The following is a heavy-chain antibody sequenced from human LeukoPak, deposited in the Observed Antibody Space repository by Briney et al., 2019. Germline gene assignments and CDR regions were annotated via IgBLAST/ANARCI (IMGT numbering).Heavy chain of an antibody. D-gene: IGHD6-13*01. V-gene: IGHV3-66*01. CDR3: ARDTLHSDIAGYGMDV. CDR1: GFTVSSNY. CDR2: IYSGGST. J-gene: IGHJ6*02. Sequence: PGGSLRLSCAASGFTVSSNYMNWVRQAPGKGLEWVSIIYSGGSTYYADSVKGRFTISRDNSKNTLYLQMNSLRVEDTAVYYCARDTLHSDIAGYGMDVWGQGTTVTVSS.